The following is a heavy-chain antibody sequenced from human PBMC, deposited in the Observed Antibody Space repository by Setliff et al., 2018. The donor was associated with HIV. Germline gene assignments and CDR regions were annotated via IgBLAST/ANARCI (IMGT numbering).Heavy chain of an antibody. CDR3: AREIGDYYDSSGYYPPTDYYYGMDV. Sequence: EASVKVSCKTSGYKFTDYFMHWVRRAPGQGLEWVGRINPNNGATNYAQKLQGRVTMTTDTSTSTAYMELRSLRSDDTAVYYCAREIGDYYDSSGYYPPTDYYYGMDVWGQGTTVTVSS. V-gene: IGHV1-2*06. CDR2: INPNNGAT. CDR1: GYKFTDYF. D-gene: IGHD3-22*01. J-gene: IGHJ6*02.